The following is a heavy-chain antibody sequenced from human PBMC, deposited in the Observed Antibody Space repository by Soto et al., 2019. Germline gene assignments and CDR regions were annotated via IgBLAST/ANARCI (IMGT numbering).Heavy chain of an antibody. CDR1: GLTFSNAC. Sequence: GGSLRLSCAASGLTFSNACMNWVRQAPGKGLEWVGRIKSKNDGGTTEYNAPVKGRFTISRDDSKDTLYLQMNSLKTEDTALYYCTTDAEWGIWGQGTMVTVSS. D-gene: IGHD2-8*01. J-gene: IGHJ3*02. CDR2: IKSKNDGGTT. V-gene: IGHV3-15*07. CDR3: TTDAEWGI.